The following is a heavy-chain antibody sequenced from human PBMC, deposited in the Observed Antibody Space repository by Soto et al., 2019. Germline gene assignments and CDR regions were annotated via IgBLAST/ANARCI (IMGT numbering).Heavy chain of an antibody. CDR3: ARGPIAVAGGGTHYFDY. D-gene: IGHD6-19*01. CDR2: IYSGGST. CDR1: GFTVSSNY. J-gene: IGHJ4*02. Sequence: PAGSLRLSCAASGFTVSSNYMSWVRQAPGKGLEWVSVIYSGGSTYYADSVKGRFTISRDNSKNTLYLQMNSLRAEDTAVYYCARGPIAVAGGGTHYFDYWGQGTLVTVSS. V-gene: IGHV3-66*01.